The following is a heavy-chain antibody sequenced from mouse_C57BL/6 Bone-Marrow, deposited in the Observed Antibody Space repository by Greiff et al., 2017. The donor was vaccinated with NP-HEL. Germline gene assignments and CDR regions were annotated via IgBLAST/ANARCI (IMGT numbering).Heavy chain of an antibody. V-gene: IGHV1-26*01. CDR1: GYTFTDYY. CDR2: INPNNGGT. CDR3: ARRITTVVARGLDFDY. D-gene: IGHD1-1*01. J-gene: IGHJ2*01. Sequence: EVQLQQSGPELVKPGASVKISCKASGYTFTDYYMNWVKQSHGKSLEWIGDINPNNGGTSYNQKFKGKATLTVAKSSSTAYMELRSLTSEDSAVYYCARRITTVVARGLDFDYWGQGTTLTVSS.